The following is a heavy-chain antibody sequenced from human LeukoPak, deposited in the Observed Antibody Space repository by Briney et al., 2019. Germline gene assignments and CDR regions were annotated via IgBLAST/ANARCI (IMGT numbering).Heavy chain of an antibody. Sequence: SETLSLTCTVSGGSISTYHWSWIRQPAGKGLEWIGRMYGSGSSNYNPTLRSRVSMSVDTSRNQISLNLNSVTAADTAMYYCARGIGSGKDYFDSWGQGTLVTVSS. CDR2: MYGSGSS. J-gene: IGHJ4*02. CDR1: GGSISTYH. D-gene: IGHD3-10*01. V-gene: IGHV4-4*07. CDR3: ARGIGSGKDYFDS.